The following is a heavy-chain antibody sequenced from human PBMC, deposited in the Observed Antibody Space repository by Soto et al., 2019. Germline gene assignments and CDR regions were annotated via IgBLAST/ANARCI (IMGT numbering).Heavy chain of an antibody. CDR3: ARMISLRYCRGDSCHPCDY. CDR2: MNPNSGNT. D-gene: IGHD2-15*01. V-gene: IGHV1-8*01. Sequence: QVQLVQSGAEVKKPGASVKVSCKASGYTFTSYDINWVRQAPGQGLEWMGWMNPNSGNTGYAQKFQGRVTKTRNTSINTAYMELSSLRSEDTAVYYCARMISLRYCRGDSCHPCDYWGQGTLVTASS. J-gene: IGHJ4*02. CDR1: GYTFTSYD.